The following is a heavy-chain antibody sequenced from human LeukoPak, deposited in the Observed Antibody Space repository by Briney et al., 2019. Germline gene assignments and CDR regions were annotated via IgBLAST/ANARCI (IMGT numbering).Heavy chain of an antibody. CDR2: ISGSGGST. Sequence: PGGSLRLSGAASGFIFSNYAMSWVRQAPGKGLEWVSGISGSGGSTYYADSVKGRFTISRDNSKNTLYLQMNSLRAEDTAVYYCAKDLGYTSGWSDYWGQGTLVTVSS. V-gene: IGHV3-23*01. D-gene: IGHD6-19*01. CDR1: GFIFSNYA. J-gene: IGHJ4*02. CDR3: AKDLGYTSGWSDY.